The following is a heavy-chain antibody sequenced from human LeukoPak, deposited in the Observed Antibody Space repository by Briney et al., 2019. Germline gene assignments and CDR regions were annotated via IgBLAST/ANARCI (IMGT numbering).Heavy chain of an antibody. V-gene: IGHV3-21*01. CDR3: ARASAPYSSSWTEYDAFDI. D-gene: IGHD6-13*01. Sequence: GGSLRLSCAASGFTFSSYSMNWVRQAPGKGLEWVSSISSSSSYIYYADSVKSRFTISRDNAKNSLYLQMNSLRAEDTAVYYCARASAPYSSSWTEYDAFDIWGQGTMVTVSS. CDR2: ISSSSSYI. J-gene: IGHJ3*02. CDR1: GFTFSSYS.